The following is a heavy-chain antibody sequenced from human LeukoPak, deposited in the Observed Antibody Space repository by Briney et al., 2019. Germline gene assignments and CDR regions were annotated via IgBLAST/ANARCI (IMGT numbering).Heavy chain of an antibody. D-gene: IGHD1-26*01. V-gene: IGHV3-15*01. CDR3: AREGGSYFDAFDI. J-gene: IGHJ3*02. CDR2: IKSKTDGGTT. Sequence: GSLRLSCAASGFTFSNAWMSWVRQAPGKGLEWVGRIKSKTDGGTTDYAAPVKGRFTISRDDSKNTLYLQMNSLKTEDTAVYYCAREGGSYFDAFDIWGQGTTVTVSS. CDR1: GFTFSNAW.